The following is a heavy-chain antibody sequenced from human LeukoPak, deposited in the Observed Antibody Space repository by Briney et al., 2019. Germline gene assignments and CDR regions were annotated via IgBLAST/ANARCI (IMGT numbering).Heavy chain of an antibody. CDR2: INHSGST. V-gene: IGHV4-34*01. D-gene: IGHD6-13*01. CDR3: AGKGSSWYRAGMDV. J-gene: IGHJ6*02. CDR1: GGSFSGYY. Sequence: SETLSLTCAVYGGSFSGYYWSWIRQPPGKGLEWIGEINHSGSTNYNPSLKSRVTISVDTSKNQFSLKLSPVTAADTAVYYCAGKGSSWYRAGMDVWGQGTTVTVSS.